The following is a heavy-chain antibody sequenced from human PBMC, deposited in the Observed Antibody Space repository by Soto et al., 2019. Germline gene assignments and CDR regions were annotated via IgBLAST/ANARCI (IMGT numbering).Heavy chain of an antibody. CDR3: AREGGEWLFCGRMDV. CDR1: GSSIGRFS. J-gene: IGHJ6*03. V-gene: IGHV4-4*08. D-gene: IGHD3-3*01. CDR2: IYASGSS. Sequence: QVQLQESGPGQVKPSETLSLTCSVSGSSIGRFSWCWIRQSPGQGLGWIGYIYASGSSNSNPSLNIRVTMSIDTSKSQLSLILRSVSAADTAMSECAREGGEWLFCGRMDVWGKGTTVTVSS.